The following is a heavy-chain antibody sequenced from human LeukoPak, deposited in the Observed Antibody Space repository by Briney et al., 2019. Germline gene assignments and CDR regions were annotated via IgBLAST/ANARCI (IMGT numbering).Heavy chain of an antibody. CDR2: IDSDGNST. D-gene: IGHD6-13*01. Sequence: GGSLRLSCAASRFTVSIFAMNWVRQAPGKGLVWVSRIDSDGNSTAYADSVKGRFTISRDNAKNSLYLQMNSLRAEDTAVYYCARKRRSSWYQYYYYYMDVWGKGTTVTVSS. J-gene: IGHJ6*03. CDR3: ARKRRSSWYQYYYYYMDV. CDR1: RFTVSIFA. V-gene: IGHV3-74*01.